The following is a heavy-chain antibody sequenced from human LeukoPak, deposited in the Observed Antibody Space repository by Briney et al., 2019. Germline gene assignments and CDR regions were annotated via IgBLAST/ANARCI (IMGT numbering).Heavy chain of an antibody. Sequence: GASVKVSCKTSGYTFTIYNINWVRQATGQGLEWMGWMNPNSGNTGYAQKLQGRVTMTTDTSTSTAYMELRSLRSDDTAVYYCARVNFGENPHYWGQGTLVTVSS. CDR2: MNPNSGNT. CDR1: GYTFTIYN. D-gene: IGHD3-10*01. CDR3: ARVNFGENPHY. J-gene: IGHJ4*02. V-gene: IGHV1-8*02.